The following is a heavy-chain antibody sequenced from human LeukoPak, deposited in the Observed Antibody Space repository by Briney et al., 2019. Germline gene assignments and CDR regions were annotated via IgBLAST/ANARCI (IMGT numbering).Heavy chain of an antibody. CDR3: ARHGAEVVFYAFDI. V-gene: IGHV4-39*01. CDR2: IYYSGST. D-gene: IGHD4/OR15-4a*01. Sequence: PSETLSLTCTVSGGSISGSSYYWGWIRQPPGKGLEWIGSIYYSGSTYYNPSLKSRVTISVDTSKNQFSLKLSSVTAADTAVYYCARHGAEVVFYAFDIWGQGTMVTVSS. CDR1: GGSISGSSYY. J-gene: IGHJ3*02.